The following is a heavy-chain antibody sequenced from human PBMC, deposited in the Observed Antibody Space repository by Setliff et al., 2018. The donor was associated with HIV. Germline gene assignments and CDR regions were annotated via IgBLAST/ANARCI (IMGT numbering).Heavy chain of an antibody. Sequence: SETLSLTCTVSGDSFSSNSNHWGWIRQPPGKGLEWIGNIKYGGTTYYNPSLKSRVSISIDASKSQFSLKLTSVTAADTAVYFCARDPHYFDTSGYYSWFYFDYWGHGTLVTVSS. D-gene: IGHD3-22*01. CDR1: GDSFSSNSNH. J-gene: IGHJ4*01. CDR2: IKYGGTT. V-gene: IGHV4-39*07. CDR3: ARDPHYFDTSGYYSWFYFDY.